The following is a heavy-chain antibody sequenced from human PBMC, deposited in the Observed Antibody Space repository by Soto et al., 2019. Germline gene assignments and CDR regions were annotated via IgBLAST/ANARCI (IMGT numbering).Heavy chain of an antibody. Sequence: GSLRLSCAASGFTFSSYAMSWVRQAPWKGLEWVSAISGSGGSTYYADSVKGRFTISRDNSKNTLYLQMNSLRAEDTAVYYRAKGIAAAGTDNWFDPWGQGTLVTVSS. D-gene: IGHD6-13*01. CDR2: ISGSGGST. V-gene: IGHV3-23*01. J-gene: IGHJ5*02. CDR3: AKGIAAAGTDNWFDP. CDR1: GFTFSSYA.